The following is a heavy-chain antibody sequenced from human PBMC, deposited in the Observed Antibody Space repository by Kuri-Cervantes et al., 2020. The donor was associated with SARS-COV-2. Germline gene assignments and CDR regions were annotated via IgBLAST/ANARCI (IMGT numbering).Heavy chain of an antibody. D-gene: IGHD5/OR15-5a*01. CDR2: ISSSSSYI. J-gene: IGHJ6*02. CDR3: ARDCLIGLRPGGSSMDV. CDR1: GFTFSSHG. Sequence: GGSLRLSCAASGFTFSSHGMNWVRQAPGKGLEWVSSISSSSSYIYYADSVKGRFTISRDNAKNSLYLQMNSLRAEDTAVYYCARDCLIGLRPGGSSMDVWGQGTTVTVSS. V-gene: IGHV3-21*01.